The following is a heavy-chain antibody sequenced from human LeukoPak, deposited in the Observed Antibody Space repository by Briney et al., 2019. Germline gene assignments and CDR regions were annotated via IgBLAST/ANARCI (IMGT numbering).Heavy chain of an antibody. J-gene: IGHJ5*02. CDR2: IKPDGSVK. D-gene: IGHD3-3*01. V-gene: IGHV3-7*03. CDR1: GFTFSTYY. CDR3: ASATVQLGSRYYNVFDP. Sequence: GGSLRLSCAASGFTFSTYYMTWVRQAPGKGLEWVANIKPDGSVKDYGDSVKGRFTVSRDNTQNSLFLQMDSLRVDDTAVYYCASATVQLGSRYYNVFDPWGQGTLATVSS.